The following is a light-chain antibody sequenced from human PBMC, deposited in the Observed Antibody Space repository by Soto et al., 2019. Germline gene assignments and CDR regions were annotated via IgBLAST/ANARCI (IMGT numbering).Light chain of an antibody. CDR1: SCNLGAGND. V-gene: IGLV1-40*01. J-gene: IGLJ3*02. Sequence: QSVLTQPPSASGAPGQRVTISCTGNSCNLGAGNDVHWYQQLPGKVPKLVISGISKRPSGVPERFSGSKSGTSASLAITGLQAEDEADYYCQSYDYSLTVSVFGGGTQLTVL. CDR3: QSYDYSLTVSV. CDR2: GIS.